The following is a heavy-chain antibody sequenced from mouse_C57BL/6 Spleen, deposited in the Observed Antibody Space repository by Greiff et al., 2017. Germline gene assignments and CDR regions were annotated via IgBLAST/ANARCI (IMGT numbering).Heavy chain of an antibody. J-gene: IGHJ2*01. CDR3: ANPTLRDYCDD. CDR1: GYTFTSYW. V-gene: IGHV1-64*01. CDR2: IHPNSGST. Sequence: QVQLQQPGAELVKPGASVKLSCKASGYTFTSYWMHWVKQRPGQGLEWIGMIHPNSGSTKYNEKFKSKATLTVDKSSITAYMQLSSLTSEDSAVYYCANPTLRDYCDDWGQGTTLTVSS. D-gene: IGHD1-1*01.